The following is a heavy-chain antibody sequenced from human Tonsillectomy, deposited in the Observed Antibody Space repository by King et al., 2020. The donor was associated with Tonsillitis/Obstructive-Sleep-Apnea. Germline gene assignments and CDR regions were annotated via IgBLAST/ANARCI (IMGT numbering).Heavy chain of an antibody. CDR2: IKSKTDGGTT. Sequence: VQLVESGGGLVKPGGSLRLSCAASGFTFSTAWMSWVRQAPGKGLEWVGRIKSKTDGGTTDYAAPVKGRFTISRDDSKNTLYLQMNSLKTEDTAVYYCTTLDSGDEYFQHWGQDTLVTVSS. CDR1: GFTFSTAW. J-gene: IGHJ1*01. D-gene: IGHD2-15*01. CDR3: TTLDSGDEYFQH. V-gene: IGHV3-15*01.